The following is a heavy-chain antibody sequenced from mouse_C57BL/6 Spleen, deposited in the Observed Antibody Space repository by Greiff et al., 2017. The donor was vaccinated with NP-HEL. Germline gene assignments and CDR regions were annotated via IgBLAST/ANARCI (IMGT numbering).Heavy chain of an antibody. D-gene: IGHD1-1*01. Sequence: EVQVVESGGGLVKPGGSLKLSCAASGFTFSDYGMHWVRQAPEKGLEWVAYISSGSSTIYYADTVKGRFTISRDNAKNTLFLQMTSLRSEDTAMYYCARRGTTVVATSDWYFDVWGTGTTVTVSS. V-gene: IGHV5-17*01. CDR1: GFTFSDYG. J-gene: IGHJ1*03. CDR2: ISSGSSTI. CDR3: ARRGTTVVATSDWYFDV.